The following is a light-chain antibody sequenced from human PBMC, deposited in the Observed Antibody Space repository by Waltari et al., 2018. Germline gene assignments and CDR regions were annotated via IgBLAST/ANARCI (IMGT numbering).Light chain of an antibody. J-gene: IGKJ2*01. CDR3: HQYNNWPPYT. Sequence: EVVMTQSPATLSVSPGERATLSCRASQNVNSNLAWYQQKPGPAPRLLISGAAPTAPGIPARFSGSGSGTDFTLTISSLQSEDFAVYYCHQYNNWPPYTFGQGTKLEIK. V-gene: IGKV3-15*01. CDR1: QNVNSN. CDR2: GAA.